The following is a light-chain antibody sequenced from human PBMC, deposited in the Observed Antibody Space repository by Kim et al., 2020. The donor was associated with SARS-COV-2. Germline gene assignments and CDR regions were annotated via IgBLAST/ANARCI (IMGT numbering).Light chain of an antibody. CDR3: QHFNNWPYT. Sequence: SVSPGERATLSCRASQSVSSNLAWYQQRPGQAPRLLIYGASARATGVPARFSGSGSGADFTLTISSLQSEDFVVYYCQHFNNWPYTFGQGTKLEI. V-gene: IGKV3-15*01. J-gene: IGKJ2*01. CDR2: GAS. CDR1: QSVSSN.